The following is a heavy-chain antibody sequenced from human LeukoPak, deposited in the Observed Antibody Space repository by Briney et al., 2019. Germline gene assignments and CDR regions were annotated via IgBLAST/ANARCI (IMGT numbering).Heavy chain of an antibody. V-gene: IGHV3-7*01. J-gene: IGHJ4*02. D-gene: IGHD2-2*01. CDR3: ARVKSTTSCCYFDY. CDR1: GFTVSSNY. Sequence: GGSLRLSCAASGFTVSSNYMSWVRQAPGKGLEWVAHIKQDGSEKYYVDSLKGRFTISRDNAKNSLYLQMNSLRAEDTAVYYCARVKSTTSCCYFDYWGQGTLVTVSS. CDR2: IKQDGSEK.